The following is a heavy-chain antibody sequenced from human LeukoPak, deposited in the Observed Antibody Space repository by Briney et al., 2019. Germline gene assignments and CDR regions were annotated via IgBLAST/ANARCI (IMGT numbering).Heavy chain of an antibody. Sequence: GGSLRLSCAASGFTFDDYAMHWVRQAPGKGLEWVSGISWNSGSIGYADSVKGRFTISRDNAKNSLYLQMNSLRAEDTALYYCAKGAKVNYYDSSGYRGYDYWGQGTLVTVSS. J-gene: IGHJ4*02. CDR3: AKGAKVNYYDSSGYRGYDY. V-gene: IGHV3-9*01. CDR2: ISWNSGSI. CDR1: GFTFDDYA. D-gene: IGHD3-22*01.